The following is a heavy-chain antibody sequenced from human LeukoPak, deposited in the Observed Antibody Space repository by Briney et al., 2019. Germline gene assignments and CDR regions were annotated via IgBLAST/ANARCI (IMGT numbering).Heavy chain of an antibody. CDR3: TKRYCDSSAYYHY. V-gene: IGHV3-23*01. CDR1: GFTFSSCA. J-gene: IGHJ4*02. Sequence: GGSLRLSCAASGFTFSSCAMSWVRQVPGKGLEWVSSISGTGDSTSYADSVKGWFSISRDNSKNTLYLQMNSLRAEDTALYFCTKRYCDSSAYYHYWGQGTLVTVSS. CDR2: ISGTGDST. D-gene: IGHD3-22*01.